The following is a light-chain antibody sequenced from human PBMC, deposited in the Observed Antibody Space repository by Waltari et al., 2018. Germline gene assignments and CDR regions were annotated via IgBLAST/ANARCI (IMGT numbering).Light chain of an antibody. CDR3: QQYGSSRALT. Sequence: EIVLTQSPGTLSLSPGERATLSCRASQSVSSSYLAWYQQKPGQAPRLLIYGASSRATGIPDRFSGSGSGTDFTLTISRLEPEDFAVYYCQQYGSSRALTFGGGTKVEIK. CDR1: QSVSSSY. J-gene: IGKJ4*01. V-gene: IGKV3-20*01. CDR2: GAS.